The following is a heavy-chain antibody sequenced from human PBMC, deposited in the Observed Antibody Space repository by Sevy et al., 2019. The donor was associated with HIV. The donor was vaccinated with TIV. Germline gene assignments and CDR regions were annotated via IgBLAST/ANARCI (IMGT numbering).Heavy chain of an antibody. CDR1: GFTFSSYS. CDR3: ARMRQLVPNYYYYGMDV. J-gene: IGHJ6*02. CDR2: IWYDGSNK. Sequence: GGSLRLSCAASGFTFSSYSMHWVRQAPGKGLEWVAVIWYDGSNKYYADSVKGRFTISRDNSKNTLYLQMNSLRAEDTAVYYCARMRQLVPNYYYYGMDVWGQGTTVTVSS. V-gene: IGHV3-33*01. D-gene: IGHD6-6*01.